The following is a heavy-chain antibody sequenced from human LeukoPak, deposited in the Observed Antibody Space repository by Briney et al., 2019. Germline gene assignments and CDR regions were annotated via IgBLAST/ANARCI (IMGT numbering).Heavy chain of an antibody. Sequence: SETLSLTCTVSGGSIDITNYWSWVRQAPGKGLEWSGEISHDGTRNYNPSLRSRVAMSFDRANNYFSLSLTAVTAADTALYYCTRESRPFCPFAFWGQGVMVTVSS. V-gene: IGHV4-4*02. CDR2: ISHDGTR. J-gene: IGHJ4*02. CDR1: GGSIDITNY. D-gene: IGHD2-2*01. CDR3: TRESRPFCPFAF.